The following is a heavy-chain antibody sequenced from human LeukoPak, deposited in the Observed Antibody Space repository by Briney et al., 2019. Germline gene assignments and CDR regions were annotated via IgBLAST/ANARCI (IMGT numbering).Heavy chain of an antibody. CDR1: GYTFTSYG. CDR2: ISAYNGNT. V-gene: IGHV1-18*01. D-gene: IGHD4-17*01. CDR3: ARAVGLVNDYGWFDP. Sequence: GASVKVSCKASGYTFTSYGISWVRQAPGQGLEWMGWISAYNGNTNYAQKLQGRVTMTTDTSTSTAYMELRSLRSEDTAVYYCARAVGLVNDYGWFDPWGQGTLVTVSS. J-gene: IGHJ5*02.